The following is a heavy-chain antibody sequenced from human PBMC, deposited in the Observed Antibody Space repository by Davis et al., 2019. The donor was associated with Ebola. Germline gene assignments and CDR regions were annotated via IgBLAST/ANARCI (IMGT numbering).Heavy chain of an antibody. D-gene: IGHD6-13*01. Sequence: ASVKVSCKASGGTFSSYAISWVRQAPGQGLEWMGWINPNSGGTNYAQKFQGWVTMTRDTSISTAYMELSRLRSDDTAVYYCARGGIAAAGTYYYYYYMDVWGKGTTVTVSS. V-gene: IGHV1-2*04. J-gene: IGHJ6*03. CDR2: INPNSGGT. CDR1: GGTFSSYA. CDR3: ARGGIAAAGTYYYYYYMDV.